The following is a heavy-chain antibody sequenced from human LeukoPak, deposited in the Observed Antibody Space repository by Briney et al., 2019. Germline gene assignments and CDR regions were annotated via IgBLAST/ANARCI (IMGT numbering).Heavy chain of an antibody. J-gene: IGHJ4*02. D-gene: IGHD2-15*01. CDR3: ARAIVVVITASSYYFDY. V-gene: IGHV4-39*01. CDR1: GGSISSSSYY. Sequence: SETLSLTCTVSGGSISSSSYYWGWIRQPPGKGLEWVGSIYYSGSTYYNPSLKSRVSISVDTSKNQFSLKLSSVTAADTAVYFCARAIVVVITASSYYFDYWGQGTLVTVSS. CDR2: IYYSGST.